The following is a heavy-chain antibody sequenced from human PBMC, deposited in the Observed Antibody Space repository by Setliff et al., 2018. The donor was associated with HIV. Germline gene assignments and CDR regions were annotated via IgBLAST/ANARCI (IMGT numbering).Heavy chain of an antibody. D-gene: IGHD3-16*01. V-gene: IGHV1-69*13. J-gene: IGHJ5*02. Sequence: SVKVSCKASGGTFSRYTIRWVRQAPGQGLEWMGGIIPIFGAASYAQKFQGRVTITADESTSMAYMELSSLRSEDTAVYYCTKDRGRGNWLDPWGQGTLVTV. CDR2: IIPIFGAA. CDR1: GGTFSRYT. CDR3: TKDRGRGNWLDP.